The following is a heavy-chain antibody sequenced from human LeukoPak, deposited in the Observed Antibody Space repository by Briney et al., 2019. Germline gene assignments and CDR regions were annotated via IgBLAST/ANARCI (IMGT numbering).Heavy chain of an antibody. CDR3: ARGVTLPAAFAHVRPPRFRSRFDP. D-gene: IGHD2-2*01. CDR1: GNSISSGDYY. V-gene: IGHV4-61*02. J-gene: IGHJ5*02. CDR2: IYTSGST. Sequence: PSQTLSLTCTVSGNSISSGDYYWSWIRQPAGKGLEWIGRIYTSGSTNYNPSLKSRVTMSVDTSKNQFSLKLSSVTAADTAVYYCARGVTLPAAFAHVRPPRFRSRFDPWGQGTLVTVSS.